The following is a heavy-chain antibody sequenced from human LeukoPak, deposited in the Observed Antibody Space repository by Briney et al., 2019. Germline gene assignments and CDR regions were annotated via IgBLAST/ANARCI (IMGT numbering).Heavy chain of an antibody. CDR1: GFTFSSYS. V-gene: IGHV3-21*01. CDR3: ARNLYRDIVVVVAADL. J-gene: IGHJ5*02. D-gene: IGHD2-15*01. Sequence: GGSLRLSCAASGFTFSSYSMTWVRQAPGKGLEWVSSISSSSSYIYYADSVKGRFTISRGNAKNSLYLQMNSLRAEDTAVYYCARNLYRDIVVVVAADLWGQGTLVTVSS. CDR2: ISSSSSYI.